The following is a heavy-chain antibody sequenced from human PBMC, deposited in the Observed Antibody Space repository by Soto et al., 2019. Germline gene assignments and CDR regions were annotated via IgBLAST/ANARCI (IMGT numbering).Heavy chain of an antibody. CDR1: GTSIRGYY. V-gene: IGHV4-59*01. J-gene: IGHJ4*02. CDR2: IYYTGTT. Sequence: QVQLQESGPGLIKPSETLSVTCSVSGTSIRGYYWTWIRQPPGKGLEWIGYIYYTGTTKYNPSLKSRVTISVDTSKNQFSLRLNSVTAADTAVYYCAREVSSFGSNHFDSGAREPWSPSPQ. D-gene: IGHD3-10*01. CDR3: AREVSSFGSNHFDS.